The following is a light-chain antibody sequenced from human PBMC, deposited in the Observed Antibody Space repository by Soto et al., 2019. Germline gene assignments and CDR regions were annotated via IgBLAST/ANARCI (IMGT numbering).Light chain of an antibody. CDR3: QQYGRSPVT. J-gene: IGKJ2*01. CDR1: QTFSSSY. CDR2: GAS. Sequence: VLSQSPGTLSVSLGERVTLSCRASQTFSSSYLAWYQHKPGQPPRLLIYGASTRATGVPARFSGSGSGTDFSLTISRVESEDFAVYYCQQYGRSPVTFGQGTKLEI. V-gene: IGKV3-20*01.